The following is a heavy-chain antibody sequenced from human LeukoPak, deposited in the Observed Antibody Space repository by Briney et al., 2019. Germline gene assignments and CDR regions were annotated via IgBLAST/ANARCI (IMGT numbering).Heavy chain of an antibody. Sequence: WASVKVSCKASGYTFTSYAMNWVRQAPGQGLEWMGWINTNTGNPTYAQGFTGRFVFSLDTSVSTAYLQISSLKAEDTAVYYCARGGPVAGTGWFDPWGQGTLVTVSS. CDR1: GYTFTSYA. V-gene: IGHV7-4-1*02. D-gene: IGHD6-19*01. J-gene: IGHJ5*02. CDR3: ARGGPVAGTGWFDP. CDR2: INTNTGNP.